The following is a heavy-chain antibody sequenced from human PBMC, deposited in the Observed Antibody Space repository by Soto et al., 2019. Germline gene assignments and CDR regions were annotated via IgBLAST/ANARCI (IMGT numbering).Heavy chain of an antibody. D-gene: IGHD6-19*01. Sequence: GGSLKLSCAASGFTVSSNYMSWVRQAPGKGLEWVSVIYSGGSTYYADSVKGRFTISRHNSKNTLYLQMNSLRAEDTAVYYCARYSSGWYFDAFDIWGQGTMVTVSS. CDR2: IYSGGST. CDR1: GFTVSSNY. V-gene: IGHV3-53*04. J-gene: IGHJ3*02. CDR3: ARYSSGWYFDAFDI.